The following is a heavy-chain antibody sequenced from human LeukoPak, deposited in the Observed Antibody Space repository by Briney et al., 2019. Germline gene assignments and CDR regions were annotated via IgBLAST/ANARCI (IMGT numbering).Heavy chain of an antibody. CDR1: GFTFSSYS. V-gene: IGHV3-21*01. J-gene: IGHJ4*02. CDR3: ARAASIMITFGGVIDLPDY. D-gene: IGHD3-16*02. CDR2: ISSSSSYI. Sequence: GGSLRLSCAASGFTFSSYSMNWVRQAPGKGLEWVSSISSSSSYIYYADSVKGRFTISRDNAKNSLYLQMNSLRAEDTAVYYCARAASIMITFGGVIDLPDYWGQGTLVTVSS.